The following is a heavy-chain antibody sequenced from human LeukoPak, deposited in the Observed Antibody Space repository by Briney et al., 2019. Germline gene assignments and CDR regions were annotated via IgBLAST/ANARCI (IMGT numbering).Heavy chain of an antibody. D-gene: IGHD5-12*01. CDR2: ISSDGDRS. J-gene: IGHJ4*02. V-gene: IGHV3-64*04. CDR1: GSTFSSYP. Sequence: PGGSLRLSCSATGSTFSSYPMQWVRQAPGSGLEYVSAISSDGDRSYYADSVKGRFTTSRDNSRNTLYLQMSSLRAEDTAVYYCAREGGYDPFEYWGQGTLVTVSS. CDR3: AREGGYDPFEY.